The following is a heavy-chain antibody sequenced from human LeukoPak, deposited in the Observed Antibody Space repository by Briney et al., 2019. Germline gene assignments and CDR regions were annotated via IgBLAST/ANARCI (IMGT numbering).Heavy chain of an antibody. Sequence: PSETLSLTCTVSGGSISSGGYYWSWIRQHPGKGLEWIGYIYYSGSTYYNPSLKSRVTISVDTSKNQFSLKLSSVTAADTAVYYCARDSGGSGWYSYYYYYMDVWGKGTTVTVSS. J-gene: IGHJ6*03. V-gene: IGHV4-31*03. CDR1: GGSISSGGYY. D-gene: IGHD6-19*01. CDR2: IYYSGST. CDR3: ARDSGGSGWYSYYYYYMDV.